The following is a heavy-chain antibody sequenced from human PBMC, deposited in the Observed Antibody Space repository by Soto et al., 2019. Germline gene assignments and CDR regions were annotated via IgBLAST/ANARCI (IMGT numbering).Heavy chain of an antibody. J-gene: IGHJ6*02. Sequence: SETLSLTCTVSGGSISSYYWSWNRQPPGKGLEWIGHFYDSGSTNYNPSLKSRVTISVDMSKNQFSLKLNSVTAADTAVYYCARGRYCSGGRCYYNGMDVWGQGATVTVSS. CDR2: FYDSGST. D-gene: IGHD2-15*01. CDR1: GGSISSYY. V-gene: IGHV4-59*08. CDR3: ARGRYCSGGRCYYNGMDV.